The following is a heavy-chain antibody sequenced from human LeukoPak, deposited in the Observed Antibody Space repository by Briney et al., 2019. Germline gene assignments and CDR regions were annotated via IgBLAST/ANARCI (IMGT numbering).Heavy chain of an antibody. CDR3: ARAGYYYYYYMDV. CDR2: ISYDGSNK. J-gene: IGHJ6*03. CDR1: GFTFSSYA. V-gene: IGHV3-30*04. Sequence: GGSLRLSCAASGFTFSSYAMHWVRQAPGKGLEWVAVISYDGSNKYYADSVKGRFTISRDNSKNTLYLQMNSLRAEDTAVYYCARAGYYYYYYMDVWGKGTTVTISS.